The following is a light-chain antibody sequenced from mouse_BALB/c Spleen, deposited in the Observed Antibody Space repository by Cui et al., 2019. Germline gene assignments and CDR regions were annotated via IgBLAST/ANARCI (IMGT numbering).Light chain of an antibody. V-gene: IGKV4-68*01. CDR3: QQWSSNPPT. CDR1: SSVSY. Sequence: QIVLPQSPALMSASPGEQVTMTCSASSSVSYMYWYQQKPRSSPKPWIYLTSNLASGVPARFSGSGSGTSYSLTISSMEAEDAATYYCQQWSSNPPTFGAGTKLELK. J-gene: IGKJ5*01. CDR2: LTS.